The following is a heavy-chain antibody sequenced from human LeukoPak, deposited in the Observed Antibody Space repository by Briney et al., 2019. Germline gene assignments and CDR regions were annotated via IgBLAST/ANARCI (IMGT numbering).Heavy chain of an antibody. Sequence: GGSLRLSRAASGFTFSSYSMNWVRQAPGKGLEWVSYISSSSSTIYYADSVKGRFTISRDNAKNSLYLQMNSLRAEDTAVYYCARSVDYYYYMDVWGKGTTVTVSS. CDR2: ISSSSSTI. CDR3: ARSVDYYYYMDV. CDR1: GFTFSSYS. V-gene: IGHV3-48*01. J-gene: IGHJ6*03.